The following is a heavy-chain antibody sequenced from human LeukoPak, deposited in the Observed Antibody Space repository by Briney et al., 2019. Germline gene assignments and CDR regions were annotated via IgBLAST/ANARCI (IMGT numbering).Heavy chain of an antibody. CDR2: INPNSGGT. V-gene: IGHV1-2*02. Sequence: ASVKVSCKASGYTFTGYYMHWVRQAPGQGLEWMGWINPNSGGTNYAQKFQGRVTMTRNTSISTAYMELSSLRSEDTAVYYCARDPQGRFWSGYADYWGQGTLVTVSS. D-gene: IGHD3-3*01. CDR3: ARDPQGRFWSGYADY. J-gene: IGHJ4*02. CDR1: GYTFTGYY.